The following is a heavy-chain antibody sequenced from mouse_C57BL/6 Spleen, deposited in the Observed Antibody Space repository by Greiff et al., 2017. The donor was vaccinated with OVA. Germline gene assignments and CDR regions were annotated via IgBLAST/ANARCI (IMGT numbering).Heavy chain of an antibody. J-gene: IGHJ2*01. D-gene: IGHD1-1*01. CDR1: GYSITSGYY. CDR2: ISYDGSN. V-gene: IGHV3-6*01. CDR3: ARGITTVVARYFDY. Sequence: EVQLQESGPGLVKPSQSLSLTCSVTGYSITSGYYWNWIRQFPGNKLEWMGYISYDGSNNYNPSLKNRISITRDTSKNQFFLKLNSVTTEDTATYYCARGITTVVARYFDYWGQGTTLTVSS.